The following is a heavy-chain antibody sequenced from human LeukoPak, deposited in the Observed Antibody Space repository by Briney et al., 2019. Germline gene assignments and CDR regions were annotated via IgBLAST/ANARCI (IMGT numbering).Heavy chain of an antibody. CDR3: ARAGITMVRGVYYYGMDV. CDR2: IIPILGIA. V-gene: IGHV1-69*04. J-gene: IGHJ6*02. Sequence: ASVKVSCKASGGTFSSYAISWVRQAPGQGLEWMGRIIPILGIANYAQKFQGRVTITADKSTSTAYMELSSLRSEDTAVYYCARAGITMVRGVYYYGMDVWGQGTTVTVSS. D-gene: IGHD3-10*01. CDR1: GGTFSSYA.